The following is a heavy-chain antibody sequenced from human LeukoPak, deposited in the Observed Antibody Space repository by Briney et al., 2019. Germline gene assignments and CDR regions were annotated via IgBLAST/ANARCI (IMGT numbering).Heavy chain of an antibody. V-gene: IGHV4-4*02. Sequence: SETLSLTCAVSGGSISSNNWWNWVRQPPGKGLEWIGEIHHSGSTNYNPSLKSRVTISVDTSKNQFSLKLSSVTAADTAVYYCARGYPYNYYDSSGYYRLAHFDCGGQGTLVTASS. D-gene: IGHD3-22*01. CDR2: IHHSGST. CDR3: ARGYPYNYYDSSGYYRLAHFDC. J-gene: IGHJ4*02. CDR1: GGSISSNNW.